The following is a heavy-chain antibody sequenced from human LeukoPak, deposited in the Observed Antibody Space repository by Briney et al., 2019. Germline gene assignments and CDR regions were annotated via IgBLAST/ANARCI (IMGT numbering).Heavy chain of an antibody. D-gene: IGHD2-15*01. CDR1: GGSISSYY. Sequence: SETLSLTCTVSGGSISSYYWSWIRQPPGKGLEWIGYIYYNGSTNYNPSLKSRVTISVDTSKNQFSLKLSSVTAADTAVYYCARARCSGGSCYWGWFDPWGQGTLVTVSS. CDR2: IYYNGST. J-gene: IGHJ5*02. V-gene: IGHV4-59*01. CDR3: ARARCSGGSCYWGWFDP.